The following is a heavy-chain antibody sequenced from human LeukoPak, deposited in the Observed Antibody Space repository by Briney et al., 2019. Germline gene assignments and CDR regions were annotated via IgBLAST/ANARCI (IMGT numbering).Heavy chain of an antibody. D-gene: IGHD3-22*01. CDR1: GGSISSGSYY. V-gene: IGHV4-61*02. CDR3: ARVSSFYYDSSGYVDY. CDR2: IYTSGST. Sequence: SQTLSLTCTVSGGSISSGSYYWSWIRQPAGKGLEWIGRIYTSGSTNYNPSLKSRVTISVDTSKNQFSLKLSSVTAADTAVYYCARVSSFYYDSSGYVDYWGRGTLVTVSS. J-gene: IGHJ4*02.